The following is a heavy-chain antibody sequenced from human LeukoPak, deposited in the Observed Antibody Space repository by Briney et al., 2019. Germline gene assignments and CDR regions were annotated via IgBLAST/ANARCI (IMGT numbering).Heavy chain of an antibody. CDR1: VGTFSSYS. D-gene: IGHD6-13*01. Sequence: LVILSCKASVGTFSSYSISWVGQAPGPGHEGIGRSSPIFGTANYVQKCQGSVTATKHESTSTAYMELSSLRSEDAAVNYCAWGSLGAAGPKNAFDIWGQGTMVTVYS. J-gene: IGHJ3*02. V-gene: IGHV1-69*05. CDR2: SSPIFGTA. CDR3: AWGSLGAAGPKNAFDI.